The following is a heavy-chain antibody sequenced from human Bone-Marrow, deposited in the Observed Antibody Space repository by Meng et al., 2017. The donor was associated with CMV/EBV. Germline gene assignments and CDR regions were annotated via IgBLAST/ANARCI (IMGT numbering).Heavy chain of an antibody. Sequence: SETLSLTWAVYGGSLGGYYWSWIRQLPGRGLEWIGEIKHSGSTNYNPSLKSRVTISIDASKNQFSLSLSSVTAADTAVYYCARLPGPMVTVLGWGQGTLVTVSS. CDR2: IKHSGST. CDR1: GGSLGGYY. CDR3: ARLPGPMVTVLG. D-gene: IGHD4/OR15-4a*01. V-gene: IGHV4-34*01. J-gene: IGHJ4*02.